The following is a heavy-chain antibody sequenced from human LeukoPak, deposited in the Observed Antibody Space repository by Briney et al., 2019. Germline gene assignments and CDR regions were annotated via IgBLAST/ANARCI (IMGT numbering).Heavy chain of an antibody. D-gene: IGHD3-16*01. CDR3: ARDSRDMITFGGVKDY. CDR1: GFTFSSYS. V-gene: IGHV3-21*01. Sequence: GGSLRLSCAASGFTFSSYSMNWVRQAPGKGLEWVSSISSSSSYIYYADSVKGRFTISRDNAKNSLYLQMNSLRAEDTAVYYCARDSRDMITFGGVKDYWGQGTLVTVSS. J-gene: IGHJ4*02. CDR2: ISSSSSYI.